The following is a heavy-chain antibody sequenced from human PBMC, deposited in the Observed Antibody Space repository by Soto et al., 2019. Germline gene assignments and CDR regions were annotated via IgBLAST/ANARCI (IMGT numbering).Heavy chain of an antibody. Sequence: QVQLVQSGAEVKKPGASVKVSCKASGYTFTSYDINWVRQATGQGLEWMGWMNPNSGNTGYAQKCQGRVTMTRNTSISTAYMELSSLRSEDTAVYYCARSQYYDILTGYSPFDPWGQGTLVTVSS. V-gene: IGHV1-8*01. D-gene: IGHD3-9*01. CDR3: ARSQYYDILTGYSPFDP. CDR1: GYTFTSYD. CDR2: MNPNSGNT. J-gene: IGHJ5*02.